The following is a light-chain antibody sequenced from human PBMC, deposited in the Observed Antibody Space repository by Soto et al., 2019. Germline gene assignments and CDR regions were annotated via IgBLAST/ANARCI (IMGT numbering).Light chain of an antibody. V-gene: IGKV3-11*01. CDR1: QSIGNS. CDR3: QQYGWSPLT. J-gene: IGKJ4*01. Sequence: EIVLTQSPATLSLFPGERATLSCRASQSIGNSLAWYQHRPGQAPRLLIYDASNRATGIPARFSGSGSGTVFTLTISRLEPEDFAVYHCQQYGWSPLTFGGGTKVDI. CDR2: DAS.